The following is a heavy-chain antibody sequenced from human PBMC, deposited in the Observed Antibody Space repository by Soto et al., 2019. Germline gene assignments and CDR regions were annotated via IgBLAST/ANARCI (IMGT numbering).Heavy chain of an antibody. CDR1: GYTFTSYW. D-gene: IGHD3-10*01. Sequence: PGESLKISCKGSGYTFTSYWIGWVRQMPGKGLEWMGIIYPGDSDTRYSPSFQGQVTISADKSISTAYLQWSSLKASDTAMYYCARKYDKKLWFGESIYDPRYYYYYVDVWGKGSTVTV. J-gene: IGHJ6*03. CDR2: IYPGDSDT. CDR3: ARKYDKKLWFGESIYDPRYYYYYVDV. V-gene: IGHV5-51*01.